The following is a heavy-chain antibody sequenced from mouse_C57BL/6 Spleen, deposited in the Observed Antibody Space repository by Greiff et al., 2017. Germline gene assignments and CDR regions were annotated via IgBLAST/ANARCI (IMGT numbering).Heavy chain of an antibody. CDR2: ISYSGST. CDR3: ARLTGNWYFDV. V-gene: IGHV3-8*01. CDR1: GYSITRDY. J-gene: IGHJ1*03. Sequence: EVQLQESGPGLAKPSQTLSLTCSVTGYSITRDYWNWIRKFPGNKLEYMGYISYSGSTYYNPSLKSRISITRDTSKNQYYLQLNSVTTEDTATYYCARLTGNWYFDVWGTGTTVTVSS.